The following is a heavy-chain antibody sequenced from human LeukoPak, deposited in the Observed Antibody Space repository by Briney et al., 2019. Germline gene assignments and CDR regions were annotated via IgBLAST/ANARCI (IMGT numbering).Heavy chain of an antibody. J-gene: IGHJ4*02. D-gene: IGHD1-14*01. Sequence: GGSLRLSRAASGFTFSSCGFNWVRQAPGKGLEWVSSIGPTGTDRYYADSVRGRFTISRDNSKNSMYLQMDSLRDEDTAVYYCATETIGRHYDYWGQGTLLTVSS. CDR3: ATETIGRHYDY. CDR2: IGPTGTDR. V-gene: IGHV3-21*01. CDR1: GFTFSSCG.